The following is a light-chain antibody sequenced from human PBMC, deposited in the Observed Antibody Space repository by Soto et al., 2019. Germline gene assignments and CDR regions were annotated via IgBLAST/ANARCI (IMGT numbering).Light chain of an antibody. V-gene: IGKV3-15*01. CDR2: GAS. J-gene: IGKJ1*01. Sequence: EIVLTQSPGTLSLSPGARSPLSCRASQSVSSNLAWYQQKPGQAPRLLIYGASTRATGIPARFSGSGSGKEFTLTISSLQSEDFAVYYCQQYNNWPPWTFGQGTKVDIK. CDR3: QQYNNWPPWT. CDR1: QSVSSN.